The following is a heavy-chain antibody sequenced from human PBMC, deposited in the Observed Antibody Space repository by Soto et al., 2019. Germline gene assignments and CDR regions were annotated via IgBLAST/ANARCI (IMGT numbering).Heavy chain of an antibody. D-gene: IGHD2-2*03. V-gene: IGHV4-59*08. Sequence: PLETLSLTCTVSGVSNSGYYSSSLWQRPGKGLEWIGYIYSIGSTNYNPSLRSRVTMSIDTSQEQFSLKLSSVTAADTAVYYCARLNGYCISTNCHGYYGMDVWGQGTTVTVSS. CDR2: IYSIGST. J-gene: IGHJ6*02. CDR3: ARLNGYCISTNCHGYYGMDV. CDR1: GVSNSGYY.